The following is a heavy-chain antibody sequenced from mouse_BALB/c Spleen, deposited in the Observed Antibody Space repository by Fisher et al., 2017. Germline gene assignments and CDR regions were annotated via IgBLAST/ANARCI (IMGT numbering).Heavy chain of an antibody. Sequence: RFTISRDNAKNTLYLQMSSLKSEDTALYYCASLYGINIYAMDYWGQGTSVTVSS. CDR3: ASLYGINIYAMDY. V-gene: IGHV5-6*01. J-gene: IGHJ4*01. D-gene: IGHD2-1*01.